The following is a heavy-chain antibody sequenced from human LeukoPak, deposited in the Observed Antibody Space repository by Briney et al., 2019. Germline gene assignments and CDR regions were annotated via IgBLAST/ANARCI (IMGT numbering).Heavy chain of an antibody. Sequence: PGGSLRLSCAASGFTFDDYAMHWVRQAPGKGLEWVSLISWDGGSTYYADSVKGRFTISRDNSKNSLYLQMNSLRAEDTALYYCAKDRDPQQLVHAFDYWGQGTLVTVSS. CDR2: ISWDGGST. CDR1: GFTFDDYA. CDR3: AKDRDPQQLVHAFDY. V-gene: IGHV3-43D*03. J-gene: IGHJ4*02. D-gene: IGHD6-13*01.